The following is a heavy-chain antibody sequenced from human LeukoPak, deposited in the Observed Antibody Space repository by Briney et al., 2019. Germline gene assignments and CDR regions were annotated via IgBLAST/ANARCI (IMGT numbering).Heavy chain of an antibody. J-gene: IGHJ6*02. CDR3: ARDRYYYGMDV. CDR1: GFTFSSYA. V-gene: IGHV3-30*04. Sequence: SGGSLRLSCAASGFTFSSYAMHWVRQAPGTGLERVAVISYDGSNKYYADSVKGRFTISRDNSKNTLYLQMNSLRAEDTAVYYCARDRYYYGMDVWGQGTTVTVSS. CDR2: ISYDGSNK.